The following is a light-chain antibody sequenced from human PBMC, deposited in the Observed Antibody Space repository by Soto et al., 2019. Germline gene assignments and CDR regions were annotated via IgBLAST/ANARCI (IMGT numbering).Light chain of an antibody. Sequence: QSALTQPASVSRSPGQSITVSCTGTSSDVGGYNYVSWYQQHPGKVPQLMIYDVSNRPSGVSNRFSGSKSGNTASLTISGLQAEDEADYYCSSYTSSNTYVFGTGTQLTVL. CDR2: DVS. V-gene: IGLV2-14*01. CDR1: SSDVGGYNY. J-gene: IGLJ1*01. CDR3: SSYTSSNTYV.